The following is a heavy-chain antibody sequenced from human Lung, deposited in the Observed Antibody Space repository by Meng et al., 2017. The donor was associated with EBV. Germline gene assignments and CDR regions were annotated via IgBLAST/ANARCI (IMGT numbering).Heavy chain of an antibody. CDR2: IDHRGNT. J-gene: IGHJ5*02. Sequence: QVELQQWGAGLVKPLEALSRSCSVYGGSFRDYYWTWIRHPPGKGLEWIGEIDHRGNTKYNPSLKSRVTISLDTSKKQFSLKVSSVTAADSAVYYCARRGPSGNFSPWSQGALVTVSS. V-gene: IGHV4-34*01. CDR3: ARRGPSGNFSP. CDR1: GGSFRDYY. D-gene: IGHD3-10*01.